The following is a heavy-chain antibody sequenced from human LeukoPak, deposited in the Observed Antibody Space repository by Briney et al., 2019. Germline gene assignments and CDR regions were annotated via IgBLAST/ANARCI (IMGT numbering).Heavy chain of an antibody. CDR2: IYPRDSDS. CDR1: GYSFTSYW. J-gene: IGHJ3*01. CDR3: ARRGYCSGGNCFSSAFDV. Sequence: GESLKISCKGSGYSFTSYWIAWVRQMPGKGLEWMGIIYPRDSDSRHSPSFQGQVTISVDKSTSTAYLQWSSLKASDTAVYYCARRGYCSGGNCFSSAFDVWGQGTMVTVSS. D-gene: IGHD2-15*01. V-gene: IGHV5-51*01.